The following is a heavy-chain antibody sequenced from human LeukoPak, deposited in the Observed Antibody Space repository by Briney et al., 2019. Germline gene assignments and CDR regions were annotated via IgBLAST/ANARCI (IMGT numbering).Heavy chain of an antibody. CDR1: GGSISSYY. CDR2: IYYSGST. D-gene: IGHD3-16*01. CDR3: ARDQYGGFDY. J-gene: IGHJ4*02. Sequence: PSETLSLTCTVSGGSISSYYWSWIRQPPGKGLEWIGYIYYSGSTNYNPSLKSRVTISVDTSKNQFSLKLSSVTAADTAVYYCARDQYGGFDYWGQGILVTVSS. V-gene: IGHV4-59*01.